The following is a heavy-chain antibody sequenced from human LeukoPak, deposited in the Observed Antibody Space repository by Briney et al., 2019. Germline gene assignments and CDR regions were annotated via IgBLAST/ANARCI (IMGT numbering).Heavy chain of an antibody. Sequence: GGALRLSCAASGLTFSSYAMSWVRQAPEKGPEWVSAIGASGGPAFYSDSVRGRFTISRDNSKTTLYLQLNSLRAEDTAVYYWATLARFSGSYHGVDYWGQETLVTVSS. CDR2: IGASGGPA. J-gene: IGHJ4*02. D-gene: IGHD1-26*01. CDR3: ATLARFSGSYHGVDY. V-gene: IGHV3-23*01. CDR1: GLTFSSYA.